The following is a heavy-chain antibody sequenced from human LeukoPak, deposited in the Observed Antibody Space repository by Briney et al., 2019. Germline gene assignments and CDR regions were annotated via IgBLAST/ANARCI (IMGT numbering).Heavy chain of an antibody. CDR1: GGTFSSYA. CDR3: AREYYYGSGSYYIDY. J-gene: IGHJ4*02. Sequence: SVKVSCKASGGTFSSYAISWVRQAPGQGLEWKGGIIPIFGTANYAQKFQGRVTITADESTSTAYMELSSLRSEDTAVYYCAREYYYGSGSYYIDYWGQGTLVTVSS. D-gene: IGHD3-10*01. CDR2: IIPIFGTA. V-gene: IGHV1-69*13.